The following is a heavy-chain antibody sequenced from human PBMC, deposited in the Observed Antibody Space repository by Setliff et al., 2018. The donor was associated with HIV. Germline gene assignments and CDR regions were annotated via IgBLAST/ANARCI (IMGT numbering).Heavy chain of an antibody. V-gene: IGHV4-59*08. Sequence: PSETLSLTCSVSGGSISSYYWSWIRQPPGKGLEWIGYISYSGGTKYNPSLKSRVIISVDTSKNQFSLNLNSVTAADTAVYYCSRRAPLPPWYDVSWDGDNSFEIWG. CDR1: GGSISSYY. CDR2: ISYSGGT. D-gene: IGHD6-13*01. CDR3: SRRAPLPPWYDVSWDGDNSFEI. J-gene: IGHJ3*02.